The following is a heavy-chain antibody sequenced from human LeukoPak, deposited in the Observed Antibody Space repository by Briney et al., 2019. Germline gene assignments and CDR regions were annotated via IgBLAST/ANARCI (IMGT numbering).Heavy chain of an antibody. V-gene: IGHV1-8*01. D-gene: IGHD4-23*01. CDR2: MNPNSGNT. CDR3: ARGLMIYGGNLGY. Sequence: ASVKVSCRASGYTFTSYDINWVRQATGQGLEWMGWMNPNSGNTGYAQKFQGRVTMTRNTSISTAYMKLSSLRSEDTAVYYCARGLMIYGGNLGYWGQGTLVTVSS. CDR1: GYTFTSYD. J-gene: IGHJ4*02.